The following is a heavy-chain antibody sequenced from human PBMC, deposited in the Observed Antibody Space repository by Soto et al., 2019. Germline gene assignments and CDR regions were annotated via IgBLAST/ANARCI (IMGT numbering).Heavy chain of an antibody. Sequence: SLKVSCKASGGTFSSYAISGVREATGQGREWMGGIIPIFGTANYAQKFQDRVTITADESTSTAYMELSSLRSEDTAVYFCARDRERGHSGYGIDVWGQGTTVTVSS. V-gene: IGHV1-69*13. CDR1: GGTFSSYA. CDR2: IIPIFGTA. J-gene: IGHJ6*02. CDR3: ARDRERGHSGYGIDV. D-gene: IGHD5-12*01.